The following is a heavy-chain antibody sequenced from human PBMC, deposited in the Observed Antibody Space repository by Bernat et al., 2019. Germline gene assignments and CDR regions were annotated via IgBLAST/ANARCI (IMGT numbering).Heavy chain of an antibody. Sequence: QVQLVESGGGLVKPGGSLRLSCAASGFTFSDYYMSWIRQVPGKGLEWVSYISSSSSYTNYADSVKGRFTISRDNAKNSLYLQMNSLRAEDTAVYYCARGRGGSGYYPNWFDPWGQGTLVTVSS. V-gene: IGHV3-11*05. CDR2: ISSSSSYT. J-gene: IGHJ5*02. D-gene: IGHD3-22*01. CDR1: GFTFSDYY. CDR3: ARGRGGSGYYPNWFDP.